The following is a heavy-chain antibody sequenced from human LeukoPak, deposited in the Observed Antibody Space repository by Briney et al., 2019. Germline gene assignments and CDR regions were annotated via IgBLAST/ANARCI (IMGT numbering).Heavy chain of an antibody. CDR3: ASLRFLELLA. CDR1: GFIFSSYS. Sequence: GGSLRLSCAAPGFIFSSYSMDWVRQAPGKGLEWVSSISRSSTNIYYADSVKGRFTISRDNAKNSLYLQMNSLRAEDTAVYYCASLRFLELLAWGKGTTVTVSP. CDR2: ISRSSTNI. J-gene: IGHJ6*04. V-gene: IGHV3-21*01. D-gene: IGHD3-3*01.